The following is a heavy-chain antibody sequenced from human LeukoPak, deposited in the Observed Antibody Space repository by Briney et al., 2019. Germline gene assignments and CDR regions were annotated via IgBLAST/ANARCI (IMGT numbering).Heavy chain of an antibody. J-gene: IGHJ4*02. CDR1: GGTFSSYA. CDR2: IIPFLGIA. D-gene: IGHD3-22*01. CDR3: ARELTQYYYDSSGDLFGY. V-gene: IGHV1-69*04. Sequence: SVKVSFKASGGTFSSYAISGARQAPGQGLEWMGRIIPFLGIANYAQKFEGRVTITADKSTSTAYMELSSLRSEDTAVYYCARELTQYYYDSSGDLFGYWGQGTLVTVSS.